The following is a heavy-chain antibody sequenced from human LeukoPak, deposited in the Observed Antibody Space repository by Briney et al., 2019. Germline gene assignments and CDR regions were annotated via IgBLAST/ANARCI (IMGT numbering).Heavy chain of an antibody. CDR1: GFSFSSYS. V-gene: IGHV3-48*01. Sequence: GGSLRLSCAASGFSFSSYSMNWVRQAPGKGLEWISSISPSTSTIYYADSVKGRFTISRDNSKNTLYLQMNSLRAEDTAVYYCAKDFYDSSGYYSFDYWGQGTLVTVSS. CDR2: ISPSTSTI. J-gene: IGHJ4*02. D-gene: IGHD3-22*01. CDR3: AKDFYDSSGYYSFDY.